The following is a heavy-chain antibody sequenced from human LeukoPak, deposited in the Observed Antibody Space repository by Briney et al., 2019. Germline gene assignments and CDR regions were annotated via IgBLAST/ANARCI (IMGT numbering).Heavy chain of an antibody. CDR2: IYYSGST. Sequence: SQTLSLTCTVSGGSISSDSYYWSWIRQPAGKGLEWIGYIYYSGSTNYNPSLKSRVTISVDTSKNQFSLKLSSVTAADTAVYYCARSKSDGDYLSDDAFDIWGQGTMVTVSS. CDR1: GGSISSDSYY. V-gene: IGHV4-61*10. D-gene: IGHD4-17*01. CDR3: ARSKSDGDYLSDDAFDI. J-gene: IGHJ3*02.